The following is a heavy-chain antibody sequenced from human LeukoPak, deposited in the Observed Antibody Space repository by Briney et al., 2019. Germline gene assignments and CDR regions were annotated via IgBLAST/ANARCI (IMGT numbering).Heavy chain of an antibody. Sequence: GGSLRLSCAASGFTVSGNYMSWVRQAPGKGPEWVSVIYTSGNTYYADSVRGRFTISRDTSKNTLSLQMNGLRAEDTAFYYCARMVYYYDSSGYNYYFHKWGQGTLVTVSS. CDR2: IYTSGNT. V-gene: IGHV3-66*01. CDR1: GFTVSGNY. D-gene: IGHD3-22*01. CDR3: ARMVYYYDSSGYNYYFHK. J-gene: IGHJ4*02.